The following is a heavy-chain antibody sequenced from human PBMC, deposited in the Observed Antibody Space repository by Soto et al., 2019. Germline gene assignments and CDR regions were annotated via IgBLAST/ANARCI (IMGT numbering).Heavy chain of an antibody. CDR2: ISSSASYM. J-gene: IGHJ4*02. V-gene: IGHV3-21*01. CDR3: ARECVDTVTSITIPFDY. Sequence: GWVLRISCATAGFPFSRCDMNWVRQAPGKGLEWVSFISSSASYMYYADSVKGRFTISRDNSKKSLYLQMNSVRADDTAVYYCARECVDTVTSITIPFDYWGQAALVTV. D-gene: IGHD5-12*01. CDR1: GFPFSRCD.